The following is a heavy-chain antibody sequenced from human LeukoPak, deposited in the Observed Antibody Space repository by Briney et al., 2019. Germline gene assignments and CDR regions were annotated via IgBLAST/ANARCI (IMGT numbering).Heavy chain of an antibody. D-gene: IGHD6-13*01. CDR3: ARDLVRAAQPGIAAAGTGQH. CDR1: GGSISSSSYY. CDR2: IYYSGST. J-gene: IGHJ1*01. V-gene: IGHV4-39*07. Sequence: SETLSLTCTVSGGSISSSSYYWGWIRQPPGKGLEWIGSIYYSGSTYYNPSLKSRVTISVDTSKNQFSLKLSSVTAADTAVYYCARDLVRAAQPGIAAAGTGQHWGQGTLVTVSS.